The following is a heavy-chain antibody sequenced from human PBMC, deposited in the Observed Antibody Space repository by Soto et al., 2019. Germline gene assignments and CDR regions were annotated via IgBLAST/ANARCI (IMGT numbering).Heavy chain of an antibody. CDR1: GYTFSNYA. J-gene: IGHJ4*02. V-gene: IGHV1-18*04. D-gene: IGHD3-16*02. CDR2: VSPYNGNA. Sequence: ASVKVSCKTSGYTFSNYAISWVRQAPGQGLEGMGCVSPYNGNANYTEKFQGRVSMTTDTSTTTAYMELMSLISVDTAIYYCASASSRRIEAPAYWGQGTLVTVSS. CDR3: ASASSRRIEAPAY.